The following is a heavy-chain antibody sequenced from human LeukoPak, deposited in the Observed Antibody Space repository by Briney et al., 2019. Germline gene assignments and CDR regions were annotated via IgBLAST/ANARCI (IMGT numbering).Heavy chain of an antibody. Sequence: SETLSLTCTVSGGSISSYYWSWIRQPPGKGLEWIGYIYYSGSTNYNPSLNSRVTISVDTSKNQFSLKLSSVTAADTAVYYCARLNYDNTGAAFDIWGQGTMVTVSS. CDR2: IYYSGST. CDR1: GGSISSYY. V-gene: IGHV4-59*01. CDR3: ARLNYDNTGAAFDI. D-gene: IGHD3-22*01. J-gene: IGHJ3*02.